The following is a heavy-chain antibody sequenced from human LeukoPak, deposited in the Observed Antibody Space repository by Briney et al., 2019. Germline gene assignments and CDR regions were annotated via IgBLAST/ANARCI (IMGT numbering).Heavy chain of an antibody. Sequence: RASVKVSCKASGGTFSTYGFNWVRQASGQGLEWMGGITPMFATPNYAQKFQGRLTITADKSASTVYMELSSLRSEDTAIYFCPRSVGDVRAPLLYWGQGTLVTVSS. CDR2: ITPMFATP. J-gene: IGHJ4*02. CDR3: PRSVGDVRAPLLY. V-gene: IGHV1-69*06. CDR1: GGTFSTYG. D-gene: IGHD3-16*01.